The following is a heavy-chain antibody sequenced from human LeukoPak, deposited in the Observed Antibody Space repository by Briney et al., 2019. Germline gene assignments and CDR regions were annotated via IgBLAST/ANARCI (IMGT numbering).Heavy chain of an antibody. CDR3: AKTIYGDYDKYFDY. J-gene: IGHJ4*02. CDR1: GFTFTTYR. V-gene: IGHV3-21*04. CDR2: ISSSSSYT. Sequence: GGSLRLSCAASGFTFTTYRMEWVRQAPGKGLEWVSSISSSSSYTYYADSVKGRFTISRDNSKNTLYLQMNSLRAEDTAVYYCAKTIYGDYDKYFDYWGQGTLVTVSS. D-gene: IGHD4-17*01.